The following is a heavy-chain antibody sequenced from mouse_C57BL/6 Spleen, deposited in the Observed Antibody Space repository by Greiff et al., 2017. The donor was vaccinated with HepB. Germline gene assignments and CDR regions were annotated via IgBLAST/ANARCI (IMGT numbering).Heavy chain of an antibody. CDR3: ARDGTIYDVYLYAMDY. Sequence: VKLQQSGAELVKPGASVKLSCKASGYTFTSYWMHWVKQRPGQGLEWIGMIHPNSGSTNYNEKFKSNATLTVDKSSSTAYMQLSSLTSEDSAVYYCARDGTIYDVYLYAMDYWGQGTSVTVSS. V-gene: IGHV1-64*01. CDR1: GYTFTSYW. D-gene: IGHD2-3*01. CDR2: IHPNSGST. J-gene: IGHJ4*01.